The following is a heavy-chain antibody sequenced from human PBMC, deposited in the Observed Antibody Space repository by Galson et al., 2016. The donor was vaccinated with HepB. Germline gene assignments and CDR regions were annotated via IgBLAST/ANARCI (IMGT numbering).Heavy chain of an antibody. Sequence: SLRLSCAASGFTFSTYAMHWVRQAPGKGLEWVTMTSFDGHNKYYADSVQGRFIISRDNSKNTLYLQMSSLRAEDTAVYYCAREDHGSETPLNPLTDWGRGTLVTVSS. CDR2: TSFDGHNK. J-gene: IGHJ4*02. CDR1: GFTFSTYA. CDR3: AREDHGSETPLNPLTD. V-gene: IGHV3-30-3*01. D-gene: IGHD3-10*01.